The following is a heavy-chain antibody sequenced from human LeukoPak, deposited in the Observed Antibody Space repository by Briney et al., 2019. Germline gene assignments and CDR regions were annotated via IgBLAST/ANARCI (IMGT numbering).Heavy chain of an antibody. D-gene: IGHD5-18*01. Sequence: ASVKVSCKASGYTFTSYGISWVRQAPGQGLEWMGWISAYNGNTNYAQKLQGRVTMTTDTSTSTAYMELRSLRSDDTAVYYCARHVAMIGAPYSYGLSPGYWGQGTLVTVSS. CDR3: ARHVAMIGAPYSYGLSPGY. V-gene: IGHV1-18*01. CDR2: ISAYNGNT. CDR1: GYTFTSYG. J-gene: IGHJ4*02.